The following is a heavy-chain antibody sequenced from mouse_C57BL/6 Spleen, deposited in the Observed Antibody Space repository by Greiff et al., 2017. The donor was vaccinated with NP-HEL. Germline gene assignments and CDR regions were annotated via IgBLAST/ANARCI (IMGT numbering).Heavy chain of an antibody. CDR3: VYGSSYGAMDY. CDR2: IYPGDGDT. V-gene: IGHV1-80*01. Sequence: QVQLQQSGAELVKPGASVKISCKASGYAFSSYWMNWVKQRPGKGLEWIGQIYPGDGDTNYNGKFKGKATLTADKSSSTAYMQLSSLTSEDSAVYFCVYGSSYGAMDYWGQGTSVTVSS. CDR1: GYAFSSYW. J-gene: IGHJ4*01. D-gene: IGHD1-1*01.